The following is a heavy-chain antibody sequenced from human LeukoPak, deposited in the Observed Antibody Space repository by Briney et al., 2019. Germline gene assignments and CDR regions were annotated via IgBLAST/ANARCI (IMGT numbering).Heavy chain of an antibody. CDR3: ARLALAAAGARVSHLDY. D-gene: IGHD6-13*01. CDR2: IYPGDSDT. V-gene: IGHV5-51*01. CDR1: GYGFTSYW. Sequence: GASLKISCKGSGYGFTSYWIGWVRQMPRKGLEWMGIIYPGDSDTRYSPSFQGQVTISADKSISTAYLQWSSLKASDTAMYYCARLALAAAGARVSHLDYWGQGTLVTVSS. J-gene: IGHJ4*02.